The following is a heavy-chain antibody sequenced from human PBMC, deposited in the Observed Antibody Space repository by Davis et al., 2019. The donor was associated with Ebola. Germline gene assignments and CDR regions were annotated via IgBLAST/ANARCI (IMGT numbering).Heavy chain of an antibody. V-gene: IGHV3-23*01. J-gene: IGHJ3*02. Sequence: GESLKISCAASGFTFSSYAMSWVRQAPGKGLEWVSAISGSGGSTYYADSVKGRFTISRDNSKNTLYLQMNSLRAEDTAVYYCATPLDYGGNSVWDAFDIWGQGTMVTVSS. CDR1: GFTFSSYA. D-gene: IGHD4-23*01. CDR2: ISGSGGST. CDR3: ATPLDYGGNSVWDAFDI.